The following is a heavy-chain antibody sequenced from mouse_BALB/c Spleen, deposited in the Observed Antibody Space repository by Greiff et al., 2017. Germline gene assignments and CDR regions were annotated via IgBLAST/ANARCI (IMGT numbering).Heavy chain of an antibody. J-gene: IGHJ3*01. V-gene: IGHV5-9-4*01. CDR2: ISSGGSYT. D-gene: IGHD2-10*01. CDR1: GFTFSSYA. Sequence: EVKLVESGGGLVKPGGSLKLSCAASGFTFSSYAMSWVRQSPEKRLEWVAEISSGGSYTYYPDTVTGRFTISRDNAKNTLYLEMSSLRSEDTAMYYCARDAYYGNYRFAYWGQGTLVTVSA. CDR3: ARDAYYGNYRFAY.